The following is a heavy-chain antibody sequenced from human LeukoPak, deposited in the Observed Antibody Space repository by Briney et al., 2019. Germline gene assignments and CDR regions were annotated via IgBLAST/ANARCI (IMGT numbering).Heavy chain of an antibody. V-gene: IGHV4-59*01. D-gene: IGHD1-1*01. CDR1: VGSMSTYY. Sequence: SETLSLTCTVSVGSMSTYYWSWIRQPPGRRLEWIGNINYSGSTICNPSLKSRVTISVDTSRNQFSLTVCSVTAADTAVYYCARGQRSPGVWGQGTTVTVSS. CDR2: INYSGST. J-gene: IGHJ6*02. CDR3: ARGQRSPGV.